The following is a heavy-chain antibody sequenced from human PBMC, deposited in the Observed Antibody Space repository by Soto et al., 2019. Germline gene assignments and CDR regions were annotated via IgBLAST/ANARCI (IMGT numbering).Heavy chain of an antibody. J-gene: IGHJ6*02. CDR3: ARDLRINHIDDYYYDRNDV. D-gene: IGHD2-15*01. Sequence: ASVKVSCKASGYTFTSYDINWVRQATGQGLEWMGWMNPNSGNAGYAQKFQGRGTMTRNTSISTAYMELSSLRSEDTAVYYCARDLRINHIDDYYYDRNDVLGQGTKVTV. V-gene: IGHV1-8*01. CDR2: MNPNSGNA. CDR1: GYTFTSYD.